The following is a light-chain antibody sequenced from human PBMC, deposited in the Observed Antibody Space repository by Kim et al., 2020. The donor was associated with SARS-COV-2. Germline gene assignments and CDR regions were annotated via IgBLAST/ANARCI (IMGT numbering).Light chain of an antibody. J-gene: IGLJ1*01. CDR2: DVI. Sequence: ITVSCTATSSDVGASNSVSWYQQYPRRAPKLMIYDVIKPPSGVSYRFSGSKSGSTASLSISALPAEDEADYYCSSYRSSTTYVFGTGTKVTFL. CDR3: SSYRSSTTYV. CDR1: SSDVGASNS. V-gene: IGLV2-14*03.